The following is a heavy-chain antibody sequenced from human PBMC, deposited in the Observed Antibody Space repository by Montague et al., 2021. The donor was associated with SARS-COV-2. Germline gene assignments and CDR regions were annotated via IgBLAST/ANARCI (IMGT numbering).Heavy chain of an antibody. Sequence: SLRLSCAASGFTFSSYAMHWVRLAPGKGLEALSVISPDGSYKYYADSVKGRFTISRDNSRNTLYLQMNSLRPEDTAVYYCARDLLRHKGGFDSWGQGTLVTVSS. V-gene: IGHV3-30-3*01. CDR3: ARDLLRHKGGFDS. CDR1: GFTFSSYA. J-gene: IGHJ4*02. D-gene: IGHD2/OR15-2a*01. CDR2: ISPDGSYK.